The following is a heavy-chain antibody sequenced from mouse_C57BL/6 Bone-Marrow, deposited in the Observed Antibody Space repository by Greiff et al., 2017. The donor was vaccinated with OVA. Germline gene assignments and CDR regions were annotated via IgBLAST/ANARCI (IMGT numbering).Heavy chain of an antibody. CDR3: ADTTASYYAMDY. V-gene: IGHV14-2*01. Sequence: VQLQQSGAELVKPGASVKLSCTASGFNITDYYMHWVKQRTEQGLEWIGRIDPEDGETKYAPKFQGKATITADTSSNTAYLQLSSLTSEDTAVYYCADTTASYYAMDYWGQGTSVTVSS. CDR2: IDPEDGET. J-gene: IGHJ4*01. CDR1: GFNITDYY. D-gene: IGHD1-2*01.